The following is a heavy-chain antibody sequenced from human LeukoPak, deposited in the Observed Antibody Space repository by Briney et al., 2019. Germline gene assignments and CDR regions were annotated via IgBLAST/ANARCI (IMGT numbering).Heavy chain of an antibody. CDR2: LSGSFGRT. CDR1: GFTFSTYA. CDR3: AKDRGSVAEAGIDY. Sequence: GGSLRLSCAASGFTFSTYAMSWVRQAPGKGLERVSALSGSFGRTYYADSVKGRFTISGDNSKNTLYLQMNSLRAEDTALYYCAKDRGSVAEAGIDYWGQGTLVTVSS. J-gene: IGHJ4*02. D-gene: IGHD6-19*01. V-gene: IGHV3-23*01.